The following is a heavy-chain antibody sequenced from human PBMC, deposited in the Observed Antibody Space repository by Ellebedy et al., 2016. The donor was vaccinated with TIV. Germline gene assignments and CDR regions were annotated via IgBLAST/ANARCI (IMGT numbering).Heavy chain of an antibody. CDR3: AKEQSSSWYSFYFDY. D-gene: IGHD6-13*01. CDR1: GFTFSNYG. V-gene: IGHV3-30*18. Sequence: PGGSLRLSCVASGFTFSNYGMHRVRQAPGQGLEWVAVISYDGSNKYYADSVKGRFTISRDNSKNTLYLQMNSLRAEDTAVYYCAKEQSSSWYSFYFDYWGQGTLVTVSS. CDR2: ISYDGSNK. J-gene: IGHJ4*02.